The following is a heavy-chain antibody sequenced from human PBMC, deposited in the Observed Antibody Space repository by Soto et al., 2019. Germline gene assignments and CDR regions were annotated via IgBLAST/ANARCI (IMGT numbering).Heavy chain of an antibody. CDR2: ISSSSSYI. CDR3: ARARYSSSWYYYYGMDV. Sequence: VGSLRLSCAASGFTFSSYSMNWVRQAPGKGLEWVSSISSSSSYIYYADSVKGRFTISRDNAKNSLYLQMNSLRAEDTAVYYCARARYSSSWYYYYGMDVWGQGTTVTVSS. V-gene: IGHV3-21*01. J-gene: IGHJ6*02. D-gene: IGHD6-13*01. CDR1: GFTFSSYS.